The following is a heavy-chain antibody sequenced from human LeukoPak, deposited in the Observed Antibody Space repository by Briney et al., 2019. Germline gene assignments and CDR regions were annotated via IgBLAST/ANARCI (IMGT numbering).Heavy chain of an antibody. CDR3: ARDSSGGNYYYYYYGMDV. V-gene: IGHV3-66*01. D-gene: IGHD4-23*01. CDR2: IYSGGST. CDR1: GFTVSSNY. Sequence: QPGGSLRLSCAASGFTVSSNYMSWVRQAPGKGLEWVSVIYSGGSTYYADSVKGRFTISRDNAKNSLYLQMNSLRAEDTAVYYCARDSSGGNYYYYYYGMDVWGQGTTVTVSS. J-gene: IGHJ6*02.